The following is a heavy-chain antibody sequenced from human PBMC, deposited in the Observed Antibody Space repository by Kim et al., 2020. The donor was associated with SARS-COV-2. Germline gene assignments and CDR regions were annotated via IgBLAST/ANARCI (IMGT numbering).Heavy chain of an antibody. CDR1: GFAFSSYA. V-gene: IGHV3-23*03. Sequence: GGSLRLSCAASGFAFSSYAMSWVRRAPGNGLEYVSIINNGANTYDAESAKGRFTVSRDNSKNTLYLQMNSLRAENTAVNYWAKGTNAIGYSGQGTLVT. J-gene: IGHJ4*02. D-gene: IGHD2-2*01. CDR3: AKGTNAIGY. CDR2: INNGANT.